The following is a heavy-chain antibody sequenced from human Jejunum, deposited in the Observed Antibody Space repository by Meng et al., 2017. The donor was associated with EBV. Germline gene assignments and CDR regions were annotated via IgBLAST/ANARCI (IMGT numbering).Heavy chain of an antibody. CDR1: GFTFSPFG. CDR2: ISYDGRSE. D-gene: IGHD6-13*01. V-gene: IGHV3-30*03. J-gene: IGHJ4*02. Sequence: QVQLVESGGGVVQPGRSLRLSCAASGFTFSPFGMHWVRQAPGKGLEWVATISYDGRSEYYADSVKGRFTISRDNSKNTLYLQMNSLRGEDTAVYYCTTGVFEDYWGRGTLVTVSS. CDR3: TTGVFEDY.